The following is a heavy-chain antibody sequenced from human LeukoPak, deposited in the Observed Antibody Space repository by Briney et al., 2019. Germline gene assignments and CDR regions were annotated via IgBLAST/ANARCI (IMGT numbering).Heavy chain of an antibody. CDR1: GFTFSNYG. V-gene: IGHV3-33*01. CDR3: ARDLYRFSSSSGPIDH. J-gene: IGHJ4*02. D-gene: IGHD6-6*01. CDR2: IWYGGSQK. Sequence: GGSLRLSCAASGFTFSNYGMHWVRQAPGKGLEWVAAIWYGGSQKYYADSVKGRFTISRDNSRDTLYVLMNSLRAEDTAVYFCARDLYRFSSSSGPIDHGGQGTLVNVSS.